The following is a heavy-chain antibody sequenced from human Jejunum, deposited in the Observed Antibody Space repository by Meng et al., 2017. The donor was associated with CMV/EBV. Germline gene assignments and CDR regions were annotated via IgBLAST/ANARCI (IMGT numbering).Heavy chain of an antibody. J-gene: IGHJ4*02. D-gene: IGHD3-9*01. Sequence: ASNDSIHDYYWSWIRQPPGKGLEWIGYIYYTGSTNYNPSLKSRVTMSIDRFKNQFSLKVTSVTAADTAMYFCAGQSDILTGPEDHWGQGTLVTVSS. V-gene: IGHV4-59*01. CDR2: IYYTGST. CDR3: AGQSDILTGPEDH. CDR1: NDSIHDYY.